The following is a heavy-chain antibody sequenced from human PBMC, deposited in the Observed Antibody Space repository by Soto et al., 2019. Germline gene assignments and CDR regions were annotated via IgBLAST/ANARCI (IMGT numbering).Heavy chain of an antibody. V-gene: IGHV5-10-1*01. CDR3: ARVAGHKNARFDT. D-gene: IGHD1-1*01. CDR1: RYSFAGYW. J-gene: IGHJ4*02. Sequence: PGESLKISCKGSRYSFAGYWITWVRQKPGKGLEWMGRIDPSDSQTYYSPSFRGHVTISVTKSITTVFLQWSSLRASDTAMYYCARVAGHKNARFDTWGQGALVTVSS. CDR2: IDPSDSQT.